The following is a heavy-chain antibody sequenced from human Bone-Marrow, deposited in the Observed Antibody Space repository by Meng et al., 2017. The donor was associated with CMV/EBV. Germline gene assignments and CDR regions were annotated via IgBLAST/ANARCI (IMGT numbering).Heavy chain of an antibody. CDR3: ARETPSDSSGYTPDPGAFDI. Sequence: SETLSLTCTVSGGSISSGGYYWSWIRQHPGKGLEWIGYIYYSGSTYYNPSLKSRVTISVDTSKNQFSLKLSSVTAADTAVYSCARETPSDSSGYTPDPGAFDIWGQGTMVTVSS. V-gene: IGHV4-31*03. CDR2: IYYSGST. J-gene: IGHJ3*02. D-gene: IGHD3-22*01. CDR1: GGSISSGGYY.